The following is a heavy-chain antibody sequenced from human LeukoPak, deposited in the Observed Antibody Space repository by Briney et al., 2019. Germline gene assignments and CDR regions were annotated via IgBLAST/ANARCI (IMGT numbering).Heavy chain of an antibody. CDR1: GYTFTGYY. D-gene: IGHD4-23*01. CDR2: ISPHTGGT. J-gene: IGHJ1*01. V-gene: IGHV1-2*02. Sequence: GASVKVSCKASGYTFTGYYMHWVRQAPGQGLEWMGWISPHTGGTNYAQKFQGRVTMTRDTSISTAYMELRSLRSDDTAVYYCASSCSSEPLPLKCNSAEYFQHWGQGTLVTVSS. CDR3: ASSCSSEPLPLKCNSAEYFQH.